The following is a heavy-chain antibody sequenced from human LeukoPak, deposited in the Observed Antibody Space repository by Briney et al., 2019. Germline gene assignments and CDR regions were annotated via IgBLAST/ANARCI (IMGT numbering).Heavy chain of an antibody. CDR3: ARLGSSWTFDY. CDR2: IWSDGNRQ. CDR1: GFTFSSYG. D-gene: IGHD6-13*01. J-gene: IGHJ4*02. V-gene: IGHV3-33*01. Sequence: GGSLRLSCAASGFTFSSYGMDWVRQAPGKGLQWVAVIWSDGNRQYYADCVKGRFTISRDNSRNTVYLQMNSLRAEDTAVYYCARLGSSWTFDYWGQGALVTVSS.